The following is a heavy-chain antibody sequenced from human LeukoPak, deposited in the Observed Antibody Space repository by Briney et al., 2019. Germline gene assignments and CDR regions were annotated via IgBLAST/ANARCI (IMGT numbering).Heavy chain of an antibody. CDR1: GGXILTTNW. D-gene: IGHD1-26*01. CDR3: ARESGAFSPFGF. Sequence: SETLSLTCAVSGGXILTTNWWSWVRQPPGKGLEWIGEVHLSGASNYNPSLKSRVSMSIDKSRNQLSLELTSVTAADTAIYYCARESGAFSPFGFWGQGTLVTVSS. CDR2: VHLSGAS. J-gene: IGHJ4*02. V-gene: IGHV4-4*02.